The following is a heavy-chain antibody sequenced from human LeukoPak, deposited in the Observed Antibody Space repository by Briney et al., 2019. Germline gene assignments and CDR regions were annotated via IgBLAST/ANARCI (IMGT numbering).Heavy chain of an antibody. CDR1: GFTFDDYA. J-gene: IGHJ4*02. Sequence: PGGSLRLSCAASGFTFDDYAMHWVRQAPGKGLEWVSGISWNSGSIGYADSVKGRFTISRDNAKNSLYLQMNSLRAEDTALYYCAKGSVATIFESRWYLDYWGQGTLVTVSS. V-gene: IGHV3-9*01. CDR2: ISWNSGSI. D-gene: IGHD5-12*01. CDR3: AKGSVATIFESRWYLDY.